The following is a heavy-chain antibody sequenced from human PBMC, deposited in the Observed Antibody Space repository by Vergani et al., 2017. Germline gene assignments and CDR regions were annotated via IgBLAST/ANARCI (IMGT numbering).Heavy chain of an antibody. V-gene: IGHV1-69*08. CDR3: ARDLGTMVRGGYYSYYCMDV. Sequence: QVQLVQSGAEVKKPGSSVKVSCKASGGTFSSYTISWVRQAPGQGLEWMGMIIPILGVANYAQKFQGRVTITADKSTSTAYMELSSLRSEDTAVYYCARDLGTMVRGGYYSYYCMDVWGQGTTVTVSS. CDR2: IIPILGVA. D-gene: IGHD3-10*01. J-gene: IGHJ6*02. CDR1: GGTFSSYT.